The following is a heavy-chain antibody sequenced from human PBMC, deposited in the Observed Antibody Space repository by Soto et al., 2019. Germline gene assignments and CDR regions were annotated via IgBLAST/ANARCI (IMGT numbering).Heavy chain of an antibody. J-gene: IGHJ3*01. D-gene: IGHD3-22*01. CDR1: ESTVSRDW. Sequence: SLRLSCAIFESTVSRDWMNWVRQAPGKGLEWVAHINQDGSEKYYVDSVKGRFTISRDNAKNSLYLQMNSLRAEDTAVYYCARDQLYYNDISGRPLNAFDVWGQGTMVTVSS. V-gene: IGHV3-7*01. CDR2: INQDGSEK. CDR3: ARDQLYYNDISGRPLNAFDV.